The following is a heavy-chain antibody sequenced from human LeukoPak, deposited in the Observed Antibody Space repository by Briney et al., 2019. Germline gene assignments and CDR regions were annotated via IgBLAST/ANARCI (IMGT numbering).Heavy chain of an antibody. CDR1: GYRFTDYW. CDR2: IYPGDSDS. Sequence: GESLKISCKGSGYRFTDYWIARVRQMPGKGLEWMGIIYPGDSDSRYSPSFQGQVTFSADKSISTAYLQWSSLKASDTAMYYCARRSYCYSTSCYGYRFDSWGQGTLVTVSS. D-gene: IGHD2-2*01. J-gene: IGHJ5*01. V-gene: IGHV5-51*01. CDR3: ARRSYCYSTSCYGYRFDS.